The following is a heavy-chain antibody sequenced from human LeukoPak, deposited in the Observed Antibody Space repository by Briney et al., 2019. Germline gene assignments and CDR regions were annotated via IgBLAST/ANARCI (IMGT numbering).Heavy chain of an antibody. CDR2: INHSGST. CDR1: GGSFSGYY. Sequence: SETLSLTCAVYGGSFSGYYWSWIRQPPGKGLEWIGEINHSGSTNYNPSLKSRVTISVDTSKNQFSLKLSSVTAADTAVYYCAGMYYYDSSGYYPFDYWGQGTLVTLSS. J-gene: IGHJ4*02. D-gene: IGHD3-22*01. CDR3: AGMYYYDSSGYYPFDY. V-gene: IGHV4-34*01.